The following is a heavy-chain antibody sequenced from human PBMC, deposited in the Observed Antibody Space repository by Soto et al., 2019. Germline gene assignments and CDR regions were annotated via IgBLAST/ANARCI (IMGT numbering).Heavy chain of an antibody. V-gene: IGHV3-64D*06. J-gene: IGHJ4*02. CDR2: ISSNVGST. CDR1: GFTFSSYA. D-gene: IGHD6-13*01. Sequence: GGSLRLSCSASGFTFSSYAIDWVRQAPGKGLEYVSAISSNVGSTFYADSVKGRSTIFRDNSKNTLYLQMSSLRAEDTAVYYCVKSYSSSWLYYFDYWGQGTLVTVSS. CDR3: VKSYSSSWLYYFDY.